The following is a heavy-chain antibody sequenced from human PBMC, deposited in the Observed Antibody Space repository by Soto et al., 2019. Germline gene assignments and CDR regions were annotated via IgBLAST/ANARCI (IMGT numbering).Heavy chain of an antibody. CDR1: GGSISSYY. Sequence: QVQLQESGPGLVKPSETLSLTCTVSGGSISSYYWSWIRQPPGKGLEWIGYIYYSGSTNYNPSLKSRLTIPVETCKNQFSLKLSSVTAADTAVYYCASARYSRGWFDYWGQGTLVTVSS. D-gene: IGHD6-19*01. CDR2: IYYSGST. V-gene: IGHV4-59*01. CDR3: ASARYSRGWFDY. J-gene: IGHJ4*02.